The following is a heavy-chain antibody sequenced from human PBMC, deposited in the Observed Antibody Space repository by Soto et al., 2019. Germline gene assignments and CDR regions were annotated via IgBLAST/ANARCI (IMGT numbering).Heavy chain of an antibody. CDR3: ASVGYCSSTSCYKGSWFDP. CDR2: IIPIFGTA. CDR1: GGTFSSYA. V-gene: IGHV1-69*13. D-gene: IGHD2-2*02. J-gene: IGHJ5*02. Sequence: SVKVSCKASGGTFSSYAISWVRQAPGQGLEWMGGIIPIFGTANYAQKFQGRVTITADESTSTAYMELSSLRSEDTAVYYCASVGYCSSTSCYKGSWFDPWGQGTLVTVSS.